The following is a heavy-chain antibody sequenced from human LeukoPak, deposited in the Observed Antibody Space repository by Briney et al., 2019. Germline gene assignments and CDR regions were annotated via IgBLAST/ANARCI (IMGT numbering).Heavy chain of an antibody. V-gene: IGHV4-4*07. D-gene: IGHD6-13*01. CDR1: GGSISSYY. CDR3: ARDEQQLVPRGMDV. J-gene: IGHJ6*02. CDR2: IYTSGST. Sequence: PETLSLTCTVSGGSISSYYWSWIRQPAGKGLEWIGRIYTSGSTNYNPSLKSRVTMSVDTSKNQFSLKLSSVTAADTAVYYCARDEQQLVPRGMDVWGQGTTVTDSS.